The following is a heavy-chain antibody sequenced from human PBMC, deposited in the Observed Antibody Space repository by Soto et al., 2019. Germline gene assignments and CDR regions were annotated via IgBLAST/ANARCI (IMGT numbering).Heavy chain of an antibody. Sequence: SETLSLTCAVYGGFVTSGSYYWSWIRQPPGKGLEWIGEINHSGSTNYNPSLKIRVTISVDTSKNQFSLKLSSVTAADTAVYYCARGPRVDLILGATKIRPSRLDYWGQGTLVTVSS. CDR1: GGFVTSGSYY. D-gene: IGHD1-26*01. V-gene: IGHV4-34*01. CDR2: INHSGST. J-gene: IGHJ4*02. CDR3: ARGPRVDLILGATKIRPSRLDY.